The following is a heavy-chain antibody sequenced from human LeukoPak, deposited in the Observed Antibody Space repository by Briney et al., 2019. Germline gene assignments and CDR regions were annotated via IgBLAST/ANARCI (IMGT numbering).Heavy chain of an antibody. CDR2: IKYDGSDK. V-gene: IGHV3-7*01. CDR1: GFTFRDYW. D-gene: IGHD1-14*01. Sequence: GGSLRLSCVASGFTFRDYWMTWVRPAPGKGLECVANIKYDGSDKYYVDSVKGRFTISRDNAKNSVYLQMNSLRVEDTAVYYCARRNLFDYWGQGTVVTVSS. J-gene: IGHJ4*02. CDR3: ARRNLFDY.